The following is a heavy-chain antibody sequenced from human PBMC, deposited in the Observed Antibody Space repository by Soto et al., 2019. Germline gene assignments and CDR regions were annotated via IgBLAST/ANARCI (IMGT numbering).Heavy chain of an antibody. CDR2: IYPGDSDT. CDR3: ARRAEKSYCSGGSCSYYFDY. D-gene: IGHD2-15*01. Sequence: GESLKISCKVSGYDYTTYWIGWVRQMPGKGLEWMGIIYPGDSDTRYNPSFQDRVTISADRSISTAYLQWSSLKASDTAIYFCARRAEKSYCSGGSCSYYFDYWGHGPPVTVSS. V-gene: IGHV5-51*01. J-gene: IGHJ4*01. CDR1: GYDYTTYW.